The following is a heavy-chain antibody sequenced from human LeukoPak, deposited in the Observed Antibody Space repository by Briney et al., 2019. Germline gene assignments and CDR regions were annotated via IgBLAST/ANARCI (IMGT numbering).Heavy chain of an antibody. CDR2: INHSGST. J-gene: IGHJ6*03. CDR1: GGSFSGYY. V-gene: IGHV4-34*01. D-gene: IGHD3-10*01. CDR3: ARVEEGYGSGRRENYYYYYMDV. Sequence: SETLSLTCAVYGGSFSGYYWSWIRQPPGKGLEWIGEINHSGSTTYNPSLKSRVIISVDTSKNQFSLKLSSVTAADTAVYYCARVEEGYGSGRRENYYYYYMDVWGKGTTVTISS.